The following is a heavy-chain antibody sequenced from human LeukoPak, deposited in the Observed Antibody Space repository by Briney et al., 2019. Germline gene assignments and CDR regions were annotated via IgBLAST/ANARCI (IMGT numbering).Heavy chain of an antibody. CDR3: ARGFRGLNCNDVGFDY. V-gene: IGHV1-2*02. J-gene: IGHJ4*02. CDR2: INPNSGGT. D-gene: IGHD1-1*01. CDR1: GYTFTGYY. Sequence: GASVKVSCKASGYTFTGYYMHWVRQAPGQGLEWMGWINPNSGGTNYAQKFQGRVTMTRDTSISTAYMELSRLRSNDTAVYYCARGFRGLNCNDVGFDYWGQGTLVTVSS.